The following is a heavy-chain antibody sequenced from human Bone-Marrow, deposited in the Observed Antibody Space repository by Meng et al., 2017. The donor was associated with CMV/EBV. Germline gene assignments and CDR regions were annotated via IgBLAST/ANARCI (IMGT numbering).Heavy chain of an antibody. D-gene: IGHD2-8*01. Sequence: GSLRLSCTVSGFSISSSSYYWGWIRQPPGMGLECIGSIYYSGSTYYNPSLKSRVTISVDTSKNQFSLKLSSVTAADTAVYYCARQGMRWAYYFDYWGQGTLVTVSS. CDR1: GFSISSSSYY. CDR3: ARQGMRWAYYFDY. V-gene: IGHV4-39*01. J-gene: IGHJ4*02. CDR2: IYYSGST.